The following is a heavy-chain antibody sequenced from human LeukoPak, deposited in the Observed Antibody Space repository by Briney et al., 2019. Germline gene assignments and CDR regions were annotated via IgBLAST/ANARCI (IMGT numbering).Heavy chain of an antibody. CDR2: INHSGST. J-gene: IGHJ6*03. Sequence: SETLSLTCAVYGGSFSGYYWSLIRQPPGKGLEWIGEINHSGSTNYNPSLKSRVTISVDTSKNQFSLKLSSVTAADTAVYYCARAPTGIYYYYYMDVWGKGTTVTVSS. CDR1: GGSFSGYY. V-gene: IGHV4-34*01. CDR3: ARAPTGIYYYYYMDV. D-gene: IGHD4-11*01.